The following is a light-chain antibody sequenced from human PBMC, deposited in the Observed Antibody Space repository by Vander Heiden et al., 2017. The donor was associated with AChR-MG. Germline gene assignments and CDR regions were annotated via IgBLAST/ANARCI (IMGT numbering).Light chain of an antibody. CDR2: DAS. CDR3: QQRSNWPPGWT. J-gene: IGKJ1*01. CDR1: QSVSSY. V-gene: IGKV3-11*01. Sequence: ETVLTQSPATLSLSPGERATLSCRASQSVSSYLAWYQQKPGQAPRLLIYDASTRATGIPARFSGSGSGTDFTLTISSLGPEDFAVYYCQQRSNWPPGWTFGQGTKVEIK.